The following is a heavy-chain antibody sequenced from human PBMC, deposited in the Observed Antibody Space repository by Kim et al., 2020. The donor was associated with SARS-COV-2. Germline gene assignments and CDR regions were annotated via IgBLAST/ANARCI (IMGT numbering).Heavy chain of an antibody. CDR3: ALTRVTT. CDR1: GYTFTSYA. D-gene: IGHD4-17*01. J-gene: IGHJ1*01. CDR2: INACNGNT. V-gene: IGHV1-3*01. Sequence: ASVKVSCKASGYTFTSYAMHWVRQAPGQRLEWMGWINACNGNTKYSQKFQGRVTITRDTSASTAYMELSSLRSEDTAGYYCALTRVTTWGQGTLVTDSS.